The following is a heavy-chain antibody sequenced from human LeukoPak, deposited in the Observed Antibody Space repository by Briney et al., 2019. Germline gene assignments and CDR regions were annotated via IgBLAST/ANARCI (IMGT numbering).Heavy chain of an antibody. CDR3: ASSGSHHY. V-gene: IGHV4-34*01. Sequence: SETLSLTCAVYGGSFSGYYWSWIRQPPGKGLEWIGEINHSGSTNYNPSLKSRVTISVDTSKNQFSLKPSSVTAADTAVYYCASSGSHHYWGQGTLVTVSS. CDR1: GGSFSGYY. J-gene: IGHJ4*02. CDR2: INHSGST. D-gene: IGHD1-26*01.